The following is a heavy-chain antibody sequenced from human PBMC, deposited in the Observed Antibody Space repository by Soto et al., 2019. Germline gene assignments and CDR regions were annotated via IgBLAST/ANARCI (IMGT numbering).Heavy chain of an antibody. Sequence: QVQLVESGGGVVQPGRSLRLSCAASGFTFSSYGMHWVRQAPGKGLEWVAVIWYDGSNKYYADSVKGRFTISRDNSKNTLYLQMNSLRAEDTAVYYCAREPGYSSSWVGDLFDPWGQETLVTASS. CDR2: IWYDGSNK. CDR1: GFTFSSYG. V-gene: IGHV3-33*01. CDR3: AREPGYSSSWVGDLFDP. J-gene: IGHJ5*02. D-gene: IGHD6-13*01.